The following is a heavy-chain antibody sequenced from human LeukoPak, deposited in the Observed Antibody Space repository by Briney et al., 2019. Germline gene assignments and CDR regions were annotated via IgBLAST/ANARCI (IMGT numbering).Heavy chain of an antibody. D-gene: IGHD3-10*01. CDR1: GFTFSSYG. V-gene: IGHV3-30*18. Sequence: GGSLRLSCAASGFTFSSYGMHWVRQAPDKGLEWVAVISYDGTNKYYADSVKGRFTISRDNSKNTLYLQMNSLRPEDTAMYYCAKDYRLLWFGELVNFWGQGTLVTVSS. J-gene: IGHJ4*02. CDR3: AKDYRLLWFGELVNF. CDR2: ISYDGTNK.